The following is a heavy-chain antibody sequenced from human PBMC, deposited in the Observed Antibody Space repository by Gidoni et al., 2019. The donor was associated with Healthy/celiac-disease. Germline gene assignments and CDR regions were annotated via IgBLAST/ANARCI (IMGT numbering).Heavy chain of an antibody. Sequence: EVQLLESGVGLVHPGGSLRLSCAASGFPFSSYAMSWVRQAPGKGLEWVSAMSGSGGSTYDADSVKGRFTISRDNSKNTLYLQMNSLRAEDTAVYYCAKVWSGFGESLEFPTWGQGTLVTVSS. D-gene: IGHD3-10*01. CDR1: GFPFSSYA. CDR2: MSGSGGST. J-gene: IGHJ5*02. CDR3: AKVWSGFGESLEFPT. V-gene: IGHV3-23*01.